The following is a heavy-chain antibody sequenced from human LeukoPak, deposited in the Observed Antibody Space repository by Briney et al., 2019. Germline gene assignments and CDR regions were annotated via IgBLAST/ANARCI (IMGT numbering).Heavy chain of an antibody. J-gene: IGHJ5*02. CDR3: AKDASTPILGWFDP. CDR2: ISSSGSTI. CDR1: GFTFSSSS. Sequence: GGSLRLSCAASGFTFSSSSMSWVRQAPGKGLEWVSYISSSGSTIHYADSVKGRFTISRDNSKNTLYLQMNSLRAEDTAVYYCAKDASTPILGWFDPWGQGTLVTVSS. V-gene: IGHV3-23*01. D-gene: IGHD2-15*01.